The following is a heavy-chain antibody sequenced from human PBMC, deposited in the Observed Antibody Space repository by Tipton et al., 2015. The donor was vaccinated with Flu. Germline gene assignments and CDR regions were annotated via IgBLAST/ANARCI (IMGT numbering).Heavy chain of an antibody. CDR1: GFTVSSNS. CDR3: TTDTFYMKGFDP. V-gene: IGHV3-15*01. J-gene: IGHJ5*02. CDR2: IKSKVDGGAV. Sequence: GSLRLSCAASGFTVSSNSMSWVRQAPGKGLEWVGRIKSKVDGGAVDYATPVKGRFTISRDDSEKILYVQMNSLKTEDTAIYFCTTDTFYMKGFDPWGQGTLVTVSS. D-gene: IGHD2/OR15-2a*01.